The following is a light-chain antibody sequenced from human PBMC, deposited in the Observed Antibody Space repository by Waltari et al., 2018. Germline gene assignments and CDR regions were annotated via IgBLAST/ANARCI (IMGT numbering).Light chain of an antibody. CDR3: QVWDFTQGV. J-gene: IGLJ3*02. V-gene: IGLV3-21*04. CDR2: YDS. Sequence: SYVLNQPPSVSVAPGKTARISGGGTSLGTKTVHWYQQKPGQAPVLVIHYDSGRPSVIPERFSGSTSGNTATLTIKWVEAGDEAEYFCQVWDFTQGVFGGGTKLTVL. CDR1: SLGTKT.